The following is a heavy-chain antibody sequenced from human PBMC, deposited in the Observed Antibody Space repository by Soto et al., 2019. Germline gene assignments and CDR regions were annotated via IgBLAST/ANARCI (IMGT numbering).Heavy chain of an antibody. J-gene: IGHJ5*02. CDR1: SGSISSSNW. Sequence: QVQLQESGPGLVKPSGTLSLTCAVSSGSISSSNWWSWVRQPPGKGLEWIGEIYHSGSTNYNPSLKSRVTISVDKSKNQFSLKLSSVTAADTAVYYCAREEYSAGLERKEGWFDPWGQGTLVTVSS. CDR2: IYHSGST. V-gene: IGHV4-4*02. D-gene: IGHD1-1*01. CDR3: AREEYSAGLERKEGWFDP.